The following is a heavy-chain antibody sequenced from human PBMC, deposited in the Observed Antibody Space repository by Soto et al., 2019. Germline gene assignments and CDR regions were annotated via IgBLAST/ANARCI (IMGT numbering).Heavy chain of an antibody. CDR3: VRDGTKTLRDWFDP. CDR1: GASISGYY. V-gene: IGHV4-4*07. J-gene: IGHJ5*02. CDR2: IYATGTT. Sequence: PSETLSLTCTVSGASISGYYWSWIRKSAGRGLEWIGRIYATGTTDYNPSLKSRVMMSVDTSKKQFSLRLRSVTAADTAVYYCVRDGTKTLRDWFDPWGQGISVTVSS. D-gene: IGHD1-1*01.